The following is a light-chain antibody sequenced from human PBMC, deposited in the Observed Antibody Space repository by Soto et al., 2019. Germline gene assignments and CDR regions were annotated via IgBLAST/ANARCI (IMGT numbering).Light chain of an antibody. CDR3: LLSYSGARV. V-gene: IGLV2-8*01. J-gene: IGLJ1*01. CDR2: EVS. Sequence: QSALTQPPSASGSPGQSVTISCTGTSSDVGGYNYVSWYQQHPGKAPKLMIYEVSKRPSGVPDRFSGSKSGNTASLTVSGLQAEDEADYYCLLSYSGARVFGTGTKLTVL. CDR1: SSDVGGYNY.